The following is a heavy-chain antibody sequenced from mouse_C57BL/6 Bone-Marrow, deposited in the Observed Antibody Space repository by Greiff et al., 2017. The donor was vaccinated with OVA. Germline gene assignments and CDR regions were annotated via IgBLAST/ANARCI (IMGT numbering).Heavy chain of an antibody. CDR1: GYTFTSYW. J-gene: IGHJ2*01. Sequence: QVQLQQSGAELVKPGASVKLSCKASGYTFTSYWMHWVKQRPGQGLEWIGMIHPNSGSTKYNEKFKNKATLTGDKSYSTAYMQLSSLTSEDSAVYYCARRSDFDYWGQGTTLTVSS. CDR3: ARRSDFDY. V-gene: IGHV1-64*01. CDR2: IHPNSGST.